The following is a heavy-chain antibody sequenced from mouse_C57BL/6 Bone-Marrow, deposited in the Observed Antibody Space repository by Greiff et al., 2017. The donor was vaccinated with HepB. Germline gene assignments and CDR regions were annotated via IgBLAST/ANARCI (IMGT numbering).Heavy chain of an antibody. V-gene: IGHV5-17*01. J-gene: IGHJ4*01. CDR3: ARKSNWALYAMDY. CDR1: GFTFSDYG. CDR2: ISSGSSTI. D-gene: IGHD4-1*01. Sequence: EVQLVESGGGLVKPGGSLKLSCAASGFTFSDYGMHWVRQAPEKGLEWVAYISSGSSTIYYADTVKGRFPISRDNAKNTLFLQMTSLRSEDTAMYYCARKSNWALYAMDYWGQGTSVTVSS.